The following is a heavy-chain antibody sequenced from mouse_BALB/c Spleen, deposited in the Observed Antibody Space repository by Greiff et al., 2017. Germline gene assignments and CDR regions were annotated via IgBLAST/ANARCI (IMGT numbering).Heavy chain of an antibody. Sequence: QVQLQQPGAELVKPGASVKLSCKASGYTFTSYRMPWVQQRPGQGLEWIGEINPSKGRTNYNEKFKSKATLTVDESASTAYMQLSSLKSEDSAVYYCARNWDYYAIDVWGQGTSVTVSS. D-gene: IGHD4-1*01. CDR1: GYTFTSYR. V-gene: IGHV1S81*02. CDR3: ARNWDYYAIDV. CDR2: INPSKGRT. J-gene: IGHJ4*01.